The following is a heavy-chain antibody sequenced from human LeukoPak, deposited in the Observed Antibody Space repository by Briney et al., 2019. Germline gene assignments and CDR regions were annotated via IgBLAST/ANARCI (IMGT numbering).Heavy chain of an antibody. D-gene: IGHD1-26*01. CDR3: TKILGTPSGYFDY. CDR2: ISGSGGST. V-gene: IGHV3-23*01. Sequence: GGSLRLSCAASGFTFSSYGMSWVRQAPGKGLEWVSAISGSGGSTYYADSVKGRFTISGDNSKNTLYLQMNSLRAEDTAVYYCTKILGTPSGYFDYWGQGTLVTVSS. J-gene: IGHJ4*02. CDR1: GFTFSSYG.